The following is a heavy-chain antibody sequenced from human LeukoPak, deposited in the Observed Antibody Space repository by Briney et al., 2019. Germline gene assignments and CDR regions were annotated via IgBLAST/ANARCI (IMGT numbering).Heavy chain of an antibody. Sequence: SETLSLTCTVSGGSISSYYWSWIRQPPGKGLEWIGYIYYSGSTNYNPSLKSRVTISVDTSKNQFSLKLSSVTAADTAVYYCARGKEYSSSWYPYFGYWGQGTLVTVSS. CDR1: GGSISSYY. CDR3: ARGKEYSSSWYPYFGY. J-gene: IGHJ4*02. CDR2: IYYSGST. V-gene: IGHV4-59*01. D-gene: IGHD6-13*01.